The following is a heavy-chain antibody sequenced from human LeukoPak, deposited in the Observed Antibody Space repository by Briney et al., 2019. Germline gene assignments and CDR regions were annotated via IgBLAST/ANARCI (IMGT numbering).Heavy chain of an antibody. CDR2: TYYRSKWYN. CDR3: ARSSSWAFDY. J-gene: IGHJ4*02. Sequence: SQTLSLTCAISGDSVSSNRASWHSIRLSPSRCLEWLGRTYYRSKWYNDYAVSVKSRITINPDTSKNQFSLQLNSVTPEDTAVYYCARSSSWAFDYWGQGALVTVSS. CDR1: GDSVSSNRAS. V-gene: IGHV6-1*01. D-gene: IGHD6-13*01.